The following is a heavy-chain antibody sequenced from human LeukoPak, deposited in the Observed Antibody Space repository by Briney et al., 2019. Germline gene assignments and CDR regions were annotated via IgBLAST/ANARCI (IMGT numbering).Heavy chain of an antibody. CDR3: AKDQGITGTSNDAFDI. CDR2: ISYDGSNK. CDR1: GFTFSSYG. V-gene: IGHV3-30*18. D-gene: IGHD1-7*01. Sequence: GGSLRLSCAASGFTFSSYGMHWVRQAPGKGLEWVAVISYDGSNKYYADSVKGRFTISRDNSKNTLYLQMNSLRAEDTAVYYCAKDQGITGTSNDAFDIWGQGTMVTVSS. J-gene: IGHJ3*02.